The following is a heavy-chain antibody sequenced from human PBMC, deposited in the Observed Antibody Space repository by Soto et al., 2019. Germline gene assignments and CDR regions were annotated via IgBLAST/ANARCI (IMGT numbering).Heavy chain of an antibody. J-gene: IGHJ4*02. D-gene: IGHD3-10*01. V-gene: IGHV6-1*01. CDR1: GDSVSSNSAG. CDR3: ARGFPPGSFDYFDY. Sequence: SQTLSLTCAISGDSVSSNSAGWNWVRQTPSRGLEWLGRTYYKSKWFNNYAVSVKSRITINPDTSKNQFSLQLNSVTPEDTAVYYCARGFPPGSFDYFDYWGQGTLVTVSS. CDR2: TYYKSKWFN.